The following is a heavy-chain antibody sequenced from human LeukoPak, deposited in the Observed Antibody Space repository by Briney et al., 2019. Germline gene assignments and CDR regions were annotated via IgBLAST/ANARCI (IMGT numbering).Heavy chain of an antibody. CDR2: IYYSGST. V-gene: IGHV4-39*01. CDR3: ARHLHIVVVTAHDAFDI. D-gene: IGHD2-21*02. Sequence: SETLSLTCTVSGGSISSSSYYWGWIRQPPGKGLEWIGSIYYSGSTYYNPSLKSRVTISVDTSKNQFSLKLSSVTAADTAVYYCARHLHIVVVTAHDAFDIWGQGTMVTASS. CDR1: GGSISSSSYY. J-gene: IGHJ3*02.